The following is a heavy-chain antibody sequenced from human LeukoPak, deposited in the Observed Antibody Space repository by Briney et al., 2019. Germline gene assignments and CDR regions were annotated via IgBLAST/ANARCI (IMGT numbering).Heavy chain of an antibody. D-gene: IGHD1-26*01. Sequence: GGSLRLSCLVSGFPFRSYDMHWVRQAPGKGPEWVAYIQDEGISKNYGDSVKGRFDISRDNSKNTVYLDMASLTVADTALYYCAKAGDSANYYFDSWGHGTLVIVSS. J-gene: IGHJ4*01. CDR2: IQDEGISK. CDR1: GFPFRSYD. CDR3: AKAGDSANYYFDS. V-gene: IGHV3-30*02.